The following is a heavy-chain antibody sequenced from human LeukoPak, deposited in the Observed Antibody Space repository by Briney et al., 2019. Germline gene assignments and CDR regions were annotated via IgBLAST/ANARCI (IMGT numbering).Heavy chain of an antibody. CDR2: IYHSGST. CDR1: GYSISSGYY. V-gene: IGHV4-38-2*02. J-gene: IGHJ4*02. Sequence: PSETLSLTCTVSGYSISSGYYWGWIRQPPGKGLEWIGSIYHSGSTYYNPSLKSRVTISVDTSKNQFSLNLSSVTAADTAVYYCARARGEYYYDSSGPFDYWGQGTLVTVSS. D-gene: IGHD3-22*01. CDR3: ARARGEYYYDSSGPFDY.